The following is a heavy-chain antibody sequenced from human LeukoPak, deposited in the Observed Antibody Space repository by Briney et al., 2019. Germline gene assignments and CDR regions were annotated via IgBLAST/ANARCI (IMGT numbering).Heavy chain of an antibody. CDR2: ISSSSSYI. D-gene: IGHD5-18*01. CDR1: GFTFSSYW. Sequence: GGSLRLSCAASGFTFSSYWMSWVRQAPGKGLEWVSSISSSSSYIYYADSVKGRFTISRDNAKNSLYLQMNSLRAEDTAVYYCARDPLYSYGYEWGRGTLVTVSS. J-gene: IGHJ4*02. CDR3: ARDPLYSYGYE. V-gene: IGHV3-21*01.